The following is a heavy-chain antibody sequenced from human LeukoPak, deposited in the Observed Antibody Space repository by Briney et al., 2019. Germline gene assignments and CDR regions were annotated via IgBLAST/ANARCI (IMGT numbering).Heavy chain of an antibody. D-gene: IGHD5-18*01. V-gene: IGHV5-51*01. Sequence: GESLQISCEGSGYSFTSYWIGWVRQVPWIGLEWMGIIYPSDSDTRYSPSFQGQVTISADKSISTAYLQWSSLKASDTAMYYCARKRGYSYEFDYWGQGTLVTVSS. J-gene: IGHJ4*02. CDR2: IYPSDSDT. CDR3: ARKRGYSYEFDY. CDR1: GYSFTSYW.